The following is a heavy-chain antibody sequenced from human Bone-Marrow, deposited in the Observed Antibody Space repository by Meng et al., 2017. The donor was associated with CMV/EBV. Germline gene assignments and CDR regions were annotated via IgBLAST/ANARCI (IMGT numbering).Heavy chain of an antibody. D-gene: IGHD1-1*01. J-gene: IGHJ6*02. CDR2: IYYSGST. Sequence: GSLRLSCTVSGGSISSYYWSWIRQPPGKGLEWIGYIYYSGSTNYNPSLKSRVTISVDTSKNQFSLKLSSVTAADTAVYYCARVLIEGDWNVNYYYGMDVWGQGTTVTVSS. V-gene: IGHV4-59*01. CDR1: GGSISSYY. CDR3: ARVLIEGDWNVNYYYGMDV.